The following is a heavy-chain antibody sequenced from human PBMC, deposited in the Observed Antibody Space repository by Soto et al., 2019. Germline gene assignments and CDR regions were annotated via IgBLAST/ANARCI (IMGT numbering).Heavy chain of an antibody. CDR2: IIPIFGTA. CDR3: ARVVGATGDYYYYGMDV. D-gene: IGHD1-26*01. CDR1: GGTFSSYA. J-gene: IGHJ6*02. Sequence: GASVKVSCKASGGTFSSYAISWVRQAPGQGLEWMGGIIPIFGTANYAQKFQGRVTITADESTSTAYMELSSLRSEDTAVYYRARVVGATGDYYYYGMDVWGQGTTVTVSS. V-gene: IGHV1-69*13.